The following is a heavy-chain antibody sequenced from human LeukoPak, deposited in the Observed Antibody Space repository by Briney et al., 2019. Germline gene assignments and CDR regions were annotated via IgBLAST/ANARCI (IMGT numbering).Heavy chain of an antibody. J-gene: IGHJ3*02. CDR2: IYSGGST. V-gene: IGHV3-66*01. CDR1: GFTVSSNY. CDR3: ASRGYSYGYGIGI. Sequence: GGSLRLSCAASGFTVSSNYMSWVRQAPGKGLEWVSLIYSGGSTYYADSVKGRFTISRDNAKNSLYLQMNSLRAEDTAVYYCASRGYSYGYGIGIWGQGTMVTVSS. D-gene: IGHD5-18*01.